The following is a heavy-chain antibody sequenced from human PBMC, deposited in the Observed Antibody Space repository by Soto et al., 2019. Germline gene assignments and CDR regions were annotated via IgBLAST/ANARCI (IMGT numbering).Heavy chain of an antibody. J-gene: IGHJ5*02. V-gene: IGHV4-59*01. CDR3: ARGGGEARPRWFDP. CDR2: IYYSGST. Sequence: SETLSLTCTVSGGSISSYYWSWIRQPPGKGLEWIGYIYYSGSTNYNPSLKSRVTISVDTSKNQFSLKLSSVTAADTAVYYCARGGGEARPRWFDPWGQGTLVTVSS. CDR1: GGSISSYY. D-gene: IGHD6-6*01.